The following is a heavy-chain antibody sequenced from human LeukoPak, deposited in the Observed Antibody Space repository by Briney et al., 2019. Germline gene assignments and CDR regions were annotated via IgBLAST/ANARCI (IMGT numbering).Heavy chain of an antibody. J-gene: IGHJ4*02. Sequence: PSETLSPTWAVYCGSFSGYCWSWIRQRPGKGMEWIGEVNDSRTTNYNPSLKSRVIISVDTSKNHFSLKLNSVTAADTAVYHCAREQGDYVDYWGQGTLVTVSS. CDR3: AREQGDYVDY. D-gene: IGHD6-13*01. CDR2: VNDSRTT. CDR1: CGSFSGYC. V-gene: IGHV4-34*01.